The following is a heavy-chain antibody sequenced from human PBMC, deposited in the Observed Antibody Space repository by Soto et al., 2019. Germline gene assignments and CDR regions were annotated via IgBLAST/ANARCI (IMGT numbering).Heavy chain of an antibody. Sequence: SETLSLTCTVSGGSISSYYWSWIRQPPGKGLEWIGYIYYSGSTNYNPSLKSRVTISVDTSKNQFSLKLSSVTAADTAVYYCARGAYYYDSSGYRENWFDPWGQGTLVTSPQ. J-gene: IGHJ5*02. V-gene: IGHV4-59*01. CDR3: ARGAYYYDSSGYRENWFDP. CDR1: GGSISSYY. D-gene: IGHD3-22*01. CDR2: IYYSGST.